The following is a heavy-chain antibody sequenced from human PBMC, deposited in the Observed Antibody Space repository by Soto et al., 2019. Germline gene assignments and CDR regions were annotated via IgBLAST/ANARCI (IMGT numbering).Heavy chain of an antibody. CDR2: ISWNSGKI. V-gene: IGHV3-9*01. CDR1: GFTYDDYA. J-gene: IGHJ6*02. CDR3: AKALFRYFDCYPMDV. Sequence: GGSLRLSCAASGFTYDDYAMHWVRQAPGKGLEWVSGISWNSGKIDYADSVKGRFTISRDNAKNSLYLQMSSLRIEDTALYYCAKALFRYFDCYPMDVWGQGTTVTVSS.